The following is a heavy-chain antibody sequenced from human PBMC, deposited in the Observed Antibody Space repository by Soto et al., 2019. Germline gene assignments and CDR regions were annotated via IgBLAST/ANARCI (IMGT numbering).Heavy chain of an antibody. D-gene: IGHD1-1*01. CDR2: ISSSGGTI. J-gene: IGHJ6*03. CDR1: GFTFNDYY. V-gene: IGHV3-11*01. Sequence: GGSLRLSCAASGFTFNDYYMSWIRQAPGKGLEWVSYISSSGGTIYYADSVKGRFTISRDNAKNSLYLQMNSLRAEDTAVYYCARDSDDDYYMDVWGKGTTVTVSS. CDR3: ARDSDDDYYMDV.